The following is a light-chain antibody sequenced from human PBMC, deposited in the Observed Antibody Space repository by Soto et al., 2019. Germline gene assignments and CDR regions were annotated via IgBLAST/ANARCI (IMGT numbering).Light chain of an antibody. CDR1: QSLTTRY. Sequence: EIVLTQSPGTLSLFPGERATLSCRASQSLTTRYLAWYQQKPGQAPRLLIYRASTRATGIPDRFSGNGSGTPFTLTISRLEPEDFAEYSCQQYGSWHNFGQGTRLEIK. V-gene: IGKV3-20*01. CDR2: RAS. J-gene: IGKJ5*01. CDR3: QQYGSWHN.